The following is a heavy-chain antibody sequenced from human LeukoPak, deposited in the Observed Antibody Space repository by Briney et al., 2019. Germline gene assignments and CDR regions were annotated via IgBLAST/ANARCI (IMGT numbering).Heavy chain of an antibody. CDR1: GFTFDDCA. CDR2: ISWNSGSI. V-gene: IGHV3-9*03. J-gene: IGHJ5*02. D-gene: IGHD2-2*01. CDR3: AKGTQLLEDNWFDP. Sequence: PGGSLRLSCAASGFTFDDCAMHWVRQAPGKGLEWVSGISWNSGSIGYADSVKGRLTISRDNAKNSLYLQMNSLRAEDMALYYCAKGTQLLEDNWFDPWGQGTLVTVSS.